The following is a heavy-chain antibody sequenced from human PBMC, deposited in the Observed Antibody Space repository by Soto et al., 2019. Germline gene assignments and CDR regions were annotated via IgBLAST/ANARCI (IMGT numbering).Heavy chain of an antibody. CDR3: AKNGDFWSWGMDV. V-gene: IGHV3-23*01. J-gene: IGHJ6*02. CDR2: ISSSGDGT. D-gene: IGHD3-3*01. Sequence: GGSLRLSCAASGFTFSTYAMTWVRQAPGKGLEWVSMISSSGDGTYYEDSVKGRSTISRDNSRNTLNLQMNSLRAEDTAVYYCAKNGDFWSWGMDVWGQGTTVTVSS. CDR1: GFTFSTYA.